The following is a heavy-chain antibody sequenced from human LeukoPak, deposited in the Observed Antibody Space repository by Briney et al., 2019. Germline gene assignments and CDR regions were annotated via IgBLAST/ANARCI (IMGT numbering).Heavy chain of an antibody. CDR2: IYITEGT. CDR1: GDSISSYY. D-gene: IGHD4-17*01. CDR3: ARDDDYGALDY. J-gene: IGHJ4*02. Sequence: SETLSLTCTVSGDSISSYYWNWIRQPAGKGLEWIGRIYITEGTNYNPSLKSRVTMSVDTSKNQFSLKVNSVTAADTAVYYCARDDDYGALDYWGQGTLVTVSS. V-gene: IGHV4-4*07.